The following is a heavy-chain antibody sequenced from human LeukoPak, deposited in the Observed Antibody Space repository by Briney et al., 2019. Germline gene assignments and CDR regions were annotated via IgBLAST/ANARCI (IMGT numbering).Heavy chain of an antibody. J-gene: IGHJ4*02. Sequence: ASVKVSCKVSGYTFTDYYMHWVQQAPGKGLEWMGLVDPEDGETIYAEKFQGRVTMTRDTSISTAYMELSRLRSDDTAVYYCARVFIYCSGGSCYCDYWGQGTLVTVSS. CDR1: GYTFTDYY. D-gene: IGHD2-15*01. V-gene: IGHV1-69-2*01. CDR3: ARVFIYCSGGSCYCDY. CDR2: VDPEDGET.